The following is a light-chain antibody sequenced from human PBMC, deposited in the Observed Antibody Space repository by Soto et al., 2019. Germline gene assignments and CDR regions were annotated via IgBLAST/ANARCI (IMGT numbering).Light chain of an antibody. CDR1: QSVSSSY. Sequence: ERATLSCRASQSVSSSYLAWYQQKPGQAPRLLVYGASSRATGIPDRFSGSGSGTDFTLTISRLEPEDFAVYYCQQYGSSRTFGQGTKV. CDR3: QQYGSSRT. J-gene: IGKJ1*01. CDR2: GAS. V-gene: IGKV3-20*01.